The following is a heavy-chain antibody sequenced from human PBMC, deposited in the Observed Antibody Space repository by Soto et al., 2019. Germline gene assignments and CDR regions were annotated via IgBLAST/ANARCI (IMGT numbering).Heavy chain of an antibody. CDR2: IYKSGST. J-gene: IGHJ6*02. D-gene: IGHD2-2*01. CDR1: GGSISSGDYY. V-gene: IGHV4-30-4*01. CDR3: ARGCSDTTCPRPYYGMDV. Sequence: SETLSLTCTVSGGSISSGDYYWSWIRQPPGKGLEWIGYIYKSGSTYYNPSLKSRITMSVATSKNQFSLKLNSVTAADTAVYYCARGCSDTTCPRPYYGMDVWGQGTTVTVSS.